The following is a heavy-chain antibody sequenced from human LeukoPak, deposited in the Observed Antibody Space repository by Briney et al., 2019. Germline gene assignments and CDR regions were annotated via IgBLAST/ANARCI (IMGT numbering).Heavy chain of an antibody. CDR1: GFTFDDYA. CDR2: ISWNSGSI. J-gene: IGHJ6*03. Sequence: GRSLRLSCAASGFTFDDYAMHWVRQAPGKGLEWVSGISWNSGSIGYADSVKGRFTISRDNAKNSLYLQMNSLRAEDMALYYCAKDRKYDFWSGAMDVWGKGTTVTVPS. V-gene: IGHV3-9*03. D-gene: IGHD3-3*01. CDR3: AKDRKYDFWSGAMDV.